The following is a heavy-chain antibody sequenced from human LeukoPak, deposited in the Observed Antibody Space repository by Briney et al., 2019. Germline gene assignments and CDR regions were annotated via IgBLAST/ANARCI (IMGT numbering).Heavy chain of an antibody. CDR2: INHSGST. Sequence: KPSETLSLTCAVYGGSFSDYYWSWIRQPPGKGLEWIGEINHSGSTNYNPSLKSRVTISVDTSKNQFSLKLSSVTAADTAVYYCARGPKQADWGQGTLVTVSS. V-gene: IGHV4-34*01. J-gene: IGHJ4*02. D-gene: IGHD1/OR15-1a*01. CDR3: ARGPKQAD. CDR1: GGSFSDYY.